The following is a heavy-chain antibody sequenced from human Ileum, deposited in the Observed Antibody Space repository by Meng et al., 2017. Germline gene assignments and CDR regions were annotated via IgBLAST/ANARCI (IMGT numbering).Heavy chain of an antibody. CDR2: TYYRSKRYD. D-gene: IGHD6-19*01. J-gene: IGHJ4*02. Sequence: LSGPGLVNPCQTLSLTFATSGDSLSSNIAAWNWFSQAPVRGVEWLGRTYYRSKRYDDYAVSEKSRININPGTSKNEFSLHLNYVTPEDTGVYYCARGSYASGWGYWGQGTLVTVSS. CDR3: ARGSYASGWGY. CDR1: GDSLSSNIAA. V-gene: IGHV6-1*01.